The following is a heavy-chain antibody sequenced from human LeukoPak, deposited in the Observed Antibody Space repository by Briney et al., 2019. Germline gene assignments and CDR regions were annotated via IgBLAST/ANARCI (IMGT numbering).Heavy chain of an antibody. Sequence: ASVKVSCEASGYTFTAYYMHWVRQAPGQGLEWMGWINSNSGGTGSAQKFQDRVTMTRDTSISTAYMELSRLRSDDTAVYYCARETLLGTKDFDYWGQGTLVTVSS. CDR3: ARETLLGTKDFDY. V-gene: IGHV1-2*02. CDR2: INSNSGGT. J-gene: IGHJ4*02. D-gene: IGHD7-27*01. CDR1: GYTFTAYY.